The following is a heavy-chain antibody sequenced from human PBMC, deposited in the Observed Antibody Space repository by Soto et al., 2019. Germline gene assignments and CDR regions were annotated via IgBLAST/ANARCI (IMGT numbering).Heavy chain of an antibody. J-gene: IGHJ4*02. V-gene: IGHV4-34*01. CDR2: INHSGFT. CDR1: GGSFTGYY. Sequence: SETLSLTCDVSGGSFTGYYWSWIRQPPGKGLEWIGEINHSGFTNYNPSLTGRVTISLDTSKSQFSLKLSSLTAADTAFYFCARGHGRFAHWGQGTLVTSPQ. CDR3: ARGHGRFAH.